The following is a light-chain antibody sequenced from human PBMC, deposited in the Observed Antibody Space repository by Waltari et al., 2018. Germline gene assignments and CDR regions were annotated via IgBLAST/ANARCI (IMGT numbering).Light chain of an antibody. CDR2: GAS. J-gene: IGKJ2*01. V-gene: IGKV3-20*01. CDR1: QTVRSSY. Sequence: EIVLTQSPGTLSLSPGERATLSCRASQTVRSSYIAWYQQRPGQAPRLLIHGASSRATGIPDRFSGSGSGTDFTLTINGLEPDDFAVYFCELYDSSPPGYTFGQGTKLEI. CDR3: ELYDSSPPGYT.